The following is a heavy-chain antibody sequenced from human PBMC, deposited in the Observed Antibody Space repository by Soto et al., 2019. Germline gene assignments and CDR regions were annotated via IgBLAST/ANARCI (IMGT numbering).Heavy chain of an antibody. CDR3: ARGRGMDV. J-gene: IGHJ6*02. CDR2: IKNDGSEK. V-gene: IGHV3-7*01. Sequence: DVQLVESGGGLVQPGGSLRLSCAASGFTLSTYWMTWVRQVPGKGLEWVTNIKNDGSEKYYVDSVKGRFTISRDNAKNSLYVQMNSLRAEDTAVYYCARGRGMDVWGQGTTVTVSS. CDR1: GFTLSTYW. D-gene: IGHD5-12*01.